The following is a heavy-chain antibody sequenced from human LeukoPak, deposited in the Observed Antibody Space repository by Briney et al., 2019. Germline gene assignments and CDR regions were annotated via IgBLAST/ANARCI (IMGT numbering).Heavy chain of an antibody. CDR3: ARGEAAAGNGIDY. CDR2: INCNGGNT. J-gene: IGHJ4*02. CDR1: GFSFDDYG. D-gene: IGHD6-13*01. V-gene: IGHV3-20*04. Sequence: GGSLRLSCAASGFSFDDYGMNWVRQAPGKGLEWVSDINCNGGNTVYADSVKGRFTISRDNAKNSLYLQMNSLRAEDTAFYYCARGEAAAGNGIDYWGQGTLVTVSS.